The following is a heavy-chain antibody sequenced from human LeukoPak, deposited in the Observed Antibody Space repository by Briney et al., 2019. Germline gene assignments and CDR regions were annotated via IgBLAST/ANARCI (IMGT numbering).Heavy chain of an antibody. V-gene: IGHV1-8*01. CDR1: GYTFTNYD. CDR2: MNPNSGNT. J-gene: IGHJ6*02. D-gene: IGHD3-22*01. Sequence: ASVTVSYRASGYTFTNYDINWVRQATGQGLEWMGWMNPNSGNTGYAQKFQGRVTMTRNTSISTAYMELSSLRSEDTAVYYCARSFYDSSGSVGMDVWGQGTTVTVSS. CDR3: ARSFYDSSGSVGMDV.